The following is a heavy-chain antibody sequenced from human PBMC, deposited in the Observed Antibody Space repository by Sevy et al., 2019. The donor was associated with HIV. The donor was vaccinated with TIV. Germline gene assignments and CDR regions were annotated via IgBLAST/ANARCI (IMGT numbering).Heavy chain of an antibody. D-gene: IGHD3-10*01. CDR1: GYSFTSYW. CDR2: IFPADSDT. CDR3: ATSISPGSDAFDF. Sequence: GESLKISCKASGYSFTSYWIGWVRQMPGKGLEWMGIIFPADSDTRYSPSFLGQVIMSVDESISTAYLQWRSLKASDTAMYYCATSISPGSDAFDFWGQGTMVTVSS. J-gene: IGHJ3*01. V-gene: IGHV5-51*01.